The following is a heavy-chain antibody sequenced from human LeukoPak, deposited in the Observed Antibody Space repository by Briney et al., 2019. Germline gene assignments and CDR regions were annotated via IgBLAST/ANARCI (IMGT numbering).Heavy chain of an antibody. J-gene: IGHJ4*02. CDR1: GGSFSGYY. V-gene: IGHV4-34*01. CDR2: INHNGST. CDR3: ARARVRHYYDSSGYYAFDY. D-gene: IGHD3-22*01. Sequence: SETLSLTCAVYGGSFSGYYWSWIRQPPGKGLEWIGEINHNGSTNYNPSLKSRVTISVDMSKNQFSLKLSSVTAADTAVYYCARARVRHYYDSSGYYAFDYWGQGTLVTVSS.